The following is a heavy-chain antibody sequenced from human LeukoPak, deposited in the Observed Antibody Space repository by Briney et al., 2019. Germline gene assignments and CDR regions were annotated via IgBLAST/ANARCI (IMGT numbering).Heavy chain of an antibody. J-gene: IGHJ3*02. CDR3: AKLTGGADAFDI. CDR1: GGSISSYY. V-gene: IGHV4-59*08. D-gene: IGHD4/OR15-4a*01. Sequence: SETLFLTCTVSGGSISSYYWSWIRQPPGKGLEWIGYIYYSGSTNYNPSLKSRVTISVDTSKNQFSLKLSSVTAADTAVYYCAKLTGGADAFDIWGQGTMVTVSS. CDR2: IYYSGST.